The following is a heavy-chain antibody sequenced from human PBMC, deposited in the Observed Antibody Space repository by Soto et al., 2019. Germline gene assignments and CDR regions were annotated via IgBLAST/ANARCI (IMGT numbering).Heavy chain of an antibody. CDR1: SGSFSGYY. CDR3: ARGYESSRRYLPLLDY. CDR2: ISHSGST. J-gene: IGHJ4*02. Sequence: QVQLQQWGAGLLKPSETLSLRCVVNSGSFSGYYWTGIRQTPGKGLEWIGEISHSGSTNYNPSLMSRVTMSADTSKKQFSLSLSSVTAADTALYFCARGYESSRRYLPLLDYWGQGTLVTVSS. V-gene: IGHV4-34*01. D-gene: IGHD3-22*01.